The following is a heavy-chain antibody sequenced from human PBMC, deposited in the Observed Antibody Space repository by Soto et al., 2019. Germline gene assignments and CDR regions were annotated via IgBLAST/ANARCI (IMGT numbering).Heavy chain of an antibody. CDR1: GLTDRTNP. V-gene: IGHV3-66*01. CDR3: ARDGSSH. CDR2: IYTGGGT. Sequence: ESGGGLVQPGGSLRLSCAASGLTDRTNPMSWVRQAPGKRLEWVSVIYTGGGTHYADSVKGRFTISRDNSKNTVNLQMNSLRVEDTAVYYCARDGSSHWGQGTLVTVSS. J-gene: IGHJ4*02.